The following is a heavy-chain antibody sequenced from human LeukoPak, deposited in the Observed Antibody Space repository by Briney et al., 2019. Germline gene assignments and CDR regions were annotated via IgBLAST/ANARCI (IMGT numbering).Heavy chain of an antibody. J-gene: IGHJ4*02. Sequence: SETLSLTCAVSGGSISSSNWWSWVRQPPGKGLEWIGEIYHSGSTNYNPSLKSRVTISVDKSKNQFSLKLSSVTAADTAVYYCARGVKHYYDSSGYFDYWGQGTLVTVSS. D-gene: IGHD3-22*01. CDR2: IYHSGST. CDR1: GGSISSSNW. V-gene: IGHV4-4*02. CDR3: ARGVKHYYDSSGYFDY.